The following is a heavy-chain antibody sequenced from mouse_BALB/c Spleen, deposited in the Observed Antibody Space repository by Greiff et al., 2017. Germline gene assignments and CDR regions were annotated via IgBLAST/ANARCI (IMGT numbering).Heavy chain of an antibody. CDR1: GFSLTGYG. Sequence: QVQLQQSGPGLVAPSQSLSITCTVSGFSLTGYGVNWVRQPPGKGLEWLGMIWGDGSTDYNSALKSRLSISKDNSKSQVFLKMNSLQTDDTARYYCARDRGIRYGNFDYWGQGTTLTVSS. D-gene: IGHD2-10*02. CDR2: IWGDGST. J-gene: IGHJ2*01. CDR3: ARDRGIRYGNFDY. V-gene: IGHV2-6-7*01.